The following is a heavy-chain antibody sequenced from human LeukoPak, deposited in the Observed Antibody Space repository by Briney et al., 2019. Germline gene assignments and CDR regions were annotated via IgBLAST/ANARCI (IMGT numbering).Heavy chain of an antibody. V-gene: IGHV4-59*01. CDR1: GGSISSYY. D-gene: IGHD3-10*01. CDR2: IYYSGST. J-gene: IGHJ5*02. CDR3: ARGGSRITMVRGVDNWFDP. Sequence: SETLSLTCTVSGGSISSYYWSWVRQPPGKGLEWIGYIYYSGSTNYNPSLKSRVTISVDTSKNQFSLKLSSVTAADTAVYYCARGGSRITMVRGVDNWFDPWGQGTLVTVSS.